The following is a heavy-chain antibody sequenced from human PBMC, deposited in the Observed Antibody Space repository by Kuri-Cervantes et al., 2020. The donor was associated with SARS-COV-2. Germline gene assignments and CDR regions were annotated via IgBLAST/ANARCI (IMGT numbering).Heavy chain of an antibody. D-gene: IGHD3-22*01. V-gene: IGHV4-39*07. Sequence: SETLSLTCTVSGGSISSSSYYWGWIRQPPGKGLEGIGEINHSGSTTYNPSLKSRVTISVDTSKNQFSLKLSSVTAADTAVYYCARGPWMYYYDSSGYPPFDYWGQGTLVTVSS. J-gene: IGHJ4*02. CDR3: ARGPWMYYYDSSGYPPFDY. CDR1: GGSISSSSYY. CDR2: INHSGST.